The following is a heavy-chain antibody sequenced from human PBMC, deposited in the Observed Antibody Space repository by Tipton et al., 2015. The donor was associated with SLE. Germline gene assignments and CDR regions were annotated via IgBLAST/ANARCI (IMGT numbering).Heavy chain of an antibody. Sequence: TLSLTCSVSSYSIYNGFYWGWIRQSPGKGLEWIGSIYRSGTAYYNPSLKSRVTISLDTSKNQFPLDLTSVTAADTAVYFCARDRHDFWGRELSQEINWFDPWGQGTWSPSPQ. CDR3: ARDRHDFWGRELSQEINWFDP. CDR1: SYSIYNGFY. V-gene: IGHV4-38-2*02. D-gene: IGHD3-3*01. J-gene: IGHJ5*02. CDR2: IYRSGTA.